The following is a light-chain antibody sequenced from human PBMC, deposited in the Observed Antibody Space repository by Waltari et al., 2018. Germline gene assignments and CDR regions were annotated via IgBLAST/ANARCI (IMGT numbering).Light chain of an antibody. CDR3: YSAADKNLI. J-gene: IGLJ2*01. CDR2: KDN. CDR1: VLAKKY. V-gene: IGLV3-27*01. Sequence: SYELTQSSSVSVSPGQTARITCSGDVLAKKYARWFQQRPGQAPVLIIYKDNERPSGIPERFSGSSSGTTVTLTISGAQVEEEADYYCYSAADKNLIFGGGTKLTVL.